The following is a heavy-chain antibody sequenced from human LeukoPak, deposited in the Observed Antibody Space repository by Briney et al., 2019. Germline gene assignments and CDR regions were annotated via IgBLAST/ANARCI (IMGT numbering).Heavy chain of an antibody. V-gene: IGHV4-31*03. Sequence: SEALSLTCTVSDGSITNGGYHWSWIRQYSGKGLEWIGYIYNSGSTYYNPSLKSRVTTSVDTSKNQLSLKLSSVTDADTAVYYCARQIVGAHRGFDYWGQGTLVTVSS. CDR3: ARQIVGAHRGFDY. CDR2: IYNSGST. D-gene: IGHD1-26*01. J-gene: IGHJ4*02. CDR1: DGSITNGGYH.